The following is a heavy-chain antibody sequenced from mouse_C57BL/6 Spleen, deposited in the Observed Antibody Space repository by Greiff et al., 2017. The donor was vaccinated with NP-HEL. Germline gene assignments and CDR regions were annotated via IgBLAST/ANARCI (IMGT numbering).Heavy chain of an antibody. D-gene: IGHD1-1*01. J-gene: IGHJ3*01. V-gene: IGHV3-6*01. Sequence: EVQLQQSGPGLVKPSQSLSLTCSVTGYSITSGYYWNWIRQGPGNKREWMGHISYDGSNNYNPSLKNRISITRDTSKNQVFLKLNSVTTEDTATYYCARGGYYGSSYVWFAYWVQGTLVTVSA. CDR2: ISYDGSN. CDR3: ARGGYYGSSYVWFAY. CDR1: GYSITSGYY.